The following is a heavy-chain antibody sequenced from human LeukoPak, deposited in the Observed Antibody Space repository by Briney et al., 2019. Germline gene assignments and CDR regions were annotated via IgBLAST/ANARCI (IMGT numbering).Heavy chain of an antibody. CDR2: ISSDGSII. J-gene: IGHJ6*02. Sequence: GGSLRLSCAASGFSFSSYWMHWVRQAPGKGLVWVSRISSDGSIINYADSVKGRFTISRDNAKNSLYLQMNSLRAEDTAVYYCARLGAAGADYYYYYGMDVWGQGTTVTVSS. D-gene: IGHD6-13*01. V-gene: IGHV3-74*01. CDR1: GFSFSSYW. CDR3: ARLGAAGADYYYYYGMDV.